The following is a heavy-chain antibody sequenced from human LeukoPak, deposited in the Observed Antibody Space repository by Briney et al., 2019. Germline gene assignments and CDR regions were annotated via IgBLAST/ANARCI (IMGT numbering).Heavy chain of an antibody. CDR1: GFTVSSNY. CDR2: IYSSGTT. CDR3: ARGGGDYDSSGYFDY. Sequence: GGSLRLSCAASGFTVSSNYMSWVRQAPGKGLEWVSVIYSSGTTYYADSVKGRFTISRDNSKNTLYLQMNSLGAEDTAVYYCARGGGDYDSSGYFDYWGRGTLVTVSS. V-gene: IGHV3-53*01. D-gene: IGHD3-22*01. J-gene: IGHJ4*02.